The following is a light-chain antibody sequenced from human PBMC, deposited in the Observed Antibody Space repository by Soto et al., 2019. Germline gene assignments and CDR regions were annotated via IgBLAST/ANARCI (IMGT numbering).Light chain of an antibody. CDR3: SSFTTSNTLV. CDR1: SSDIGGYNF. V-gene: IGLV2-14*01. Sequence: QSALTQPASVSGSPGQSITISCTGTSSDIGGYNFVSWYQQYPGNAPKLMIYDVINRPSGVSNRFSGSKSGNTASLTISGLQAEDEADYYCSSFTTSNTLVFGGGTKLTVL. CDR2: DVI. J-gene: IGLJ2*01.